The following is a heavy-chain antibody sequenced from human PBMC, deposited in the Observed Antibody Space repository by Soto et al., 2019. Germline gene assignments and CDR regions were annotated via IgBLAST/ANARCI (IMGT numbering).Heavy chain of an antibody. Sequence: PGGSLRLSCAASGFTFSDHYMDWVRQAPGKGLEWVGRTRNKGRGYTIEYAASVRGRSTISRDDSKNSLNLQMNSLKTEDTAVYYCARGGVYAAGHYSMDIWGKGTTVTVSS. D-gene: IGHD2-8*01. CDR1: GFTFSDHY. CDR3: ARGGVYAAGHYSMDI. CDR2: TRNKGRGYTI. J-gene: IGHJ6*03. V-gene: IGHV3-72*01.